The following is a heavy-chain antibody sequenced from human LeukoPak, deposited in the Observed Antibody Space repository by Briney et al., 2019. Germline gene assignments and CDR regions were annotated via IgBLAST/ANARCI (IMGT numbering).Heavy chain of an antibody. D-gene: IGHD1-26*01. Sequence: SGSLSLSSTVSRDSISSYSWSWVRQPPGTGPESIGYICYSGSPNYPPSLKSRVSISVHTSKSQFSLPLRSVSGADTAVYYCAGSHLVGATMAYWGEGILVTVSS. CDR3: AGSHLVGATMAY. CDR2: ICYSGSP. V-gene: IGHV4-59*01. CDR1: RDSISSYS. J-gene: IGHJ4*02.